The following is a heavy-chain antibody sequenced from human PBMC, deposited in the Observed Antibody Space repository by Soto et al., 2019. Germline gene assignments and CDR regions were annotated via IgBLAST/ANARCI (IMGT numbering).Heavy chain of an antibody. CDR2: IYPGDSDT. Sequence: GESLKISCKGSGYSFTSYWIGWVRQMPGKGLEWMGIIYPGDSDTRYSPSFQGQVTISADKSISTAYLQWSSLKASDTAMYYCARTGCSSTSCYYYYYMDVWGKGTTVTVSS. D-gene: IGHD2-2*01. CDR3: ARTGCSSTSCYYYYYMDV. V-gene: IGHV5-51*01. CDR1: GYSFTSYW. J-gene: IGHJ6*03.